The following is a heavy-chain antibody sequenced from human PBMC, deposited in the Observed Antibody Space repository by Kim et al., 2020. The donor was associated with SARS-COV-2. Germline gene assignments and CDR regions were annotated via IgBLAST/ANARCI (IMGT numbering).Heavy chain of an antibody. CDR1: GGSISSSSYY. V-gene: IGHV4-39*06. CDR3: ARDWVATSTGQERGDY. D-gene: IGHD2-21*02. Sequence: SETLSLTCTVSGGSISSSSYYWGWIRQPPGKGLEWIGSIYYSGSTYYNPTLKSRVTISVDTTKNQLHLKMRSGTAADMAEYEWARDWVATSTGQERGDY. CDR2: IYYSGST. J-gene: IGHJ4*01.